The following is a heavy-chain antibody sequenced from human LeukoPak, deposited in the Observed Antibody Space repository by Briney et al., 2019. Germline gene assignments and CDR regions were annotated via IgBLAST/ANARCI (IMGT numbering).Heavy chain of an antibody. Sequence: ASVKVSCKASGYTFTSYDINWVRQATGQGLEWMGWMNPNSGNTGYAQKFQGRVTMTRNTSISTAYMELSSLRSEDTAVYYCARAPVSSWPHYYYYYYMDVWGEGTTVTVSS. D-gene: IGHD6-13*01. CDR1: GYTFTSYD. CDR2: MNPNSGNT. CDR3: ARAPVSSWPHYYYYYYMDV. J-gene: IGHJ6*03. V-gene: IGHV1-8*01.